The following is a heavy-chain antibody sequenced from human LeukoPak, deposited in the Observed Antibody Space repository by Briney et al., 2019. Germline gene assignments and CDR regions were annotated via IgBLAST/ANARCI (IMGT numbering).Heavy chain of an antibody. J-gene: IGHJ4*02. CDR3: ARASSKAIVVVVTAAPPGRY. V-gene: IGHV1-2*02. CDR1: GYTFTSYY. D-gene: IGHD2-15*01. Sequence: GASVKVSCKASGYTFTSYYMHWVRQAPGQGLEWMGWINPNSGGTNYAQKFQGRVTMTRDTSISTAYMELSRLRSDDTAVYYCARASSKAIVVVVTAAPPGRYWGQGTLVTVSS. CDR2: INPNSGGT.